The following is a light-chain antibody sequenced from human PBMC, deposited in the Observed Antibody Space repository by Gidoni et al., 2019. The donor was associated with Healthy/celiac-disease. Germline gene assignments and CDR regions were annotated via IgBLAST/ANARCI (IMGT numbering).Light chain of an antibody. CDR2: DAS. J-gene: IGKJ1*01. Sequence: IQLPQSPSSLSASVGDRVTITCQASQDISNYLNWYQQKPGKAPKLLIYDASNLETGVPSRFSGSGSGTDFTFTISSLQPEDIATYYCQQYDNLRLTFGQGTKVEIK. V-gene: IGKV1-33*01. CDR3: QQYDNLRLT. CDR1: QDISNY.